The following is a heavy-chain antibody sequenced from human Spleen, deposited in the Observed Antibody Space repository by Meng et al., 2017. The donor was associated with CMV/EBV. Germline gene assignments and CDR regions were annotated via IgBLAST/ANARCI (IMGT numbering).Heavy chain of an antibody. CDR2: INPNSGAT. D-gene: IGHD4-23*01. Sequence: ASVKVSCKASGYTFTGYYIHWIRQAPGQGLEWMGWINPNSGATNYAQKFQGRVTMTTDTAISTVHMELSRLRSDDTAVFYCARFPPPRFHYGRDSAVFWGQGTLVTVSS. J-gene: IGHJ4*02. V-gene: IGHV1-2*02. CDR1: GYTFTGYY. CDR3: ARFPPPRFHYGRDSAVF.